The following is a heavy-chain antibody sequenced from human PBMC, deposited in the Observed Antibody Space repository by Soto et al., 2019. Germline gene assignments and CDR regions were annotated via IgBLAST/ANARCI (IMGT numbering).Heavy chain of an antibody. Sequence: SETLSLTCAVYGGSFTNYYWTWIRQPPGKGLEWIGYIYYNGNTNYNPSLKSRVTMSVDTSKNQFSLKLTSVTAADTAVYYCARALRGDYWGQGTLVTVSS. CDR2: IYYNGNT. CDR3: ARALRGDY. V-gene: IGHV4-59*01. J-gene: IGHJ4*02. CDR1: GGSFTNYY.